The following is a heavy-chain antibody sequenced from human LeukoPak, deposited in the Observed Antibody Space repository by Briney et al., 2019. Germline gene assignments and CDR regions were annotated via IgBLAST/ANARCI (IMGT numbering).Heavy chain of an antibody. D-gene: IGHD3-3*01. V-gene: IGHV4-39*07. CDR1: GGSISSSSYY. CDR2: IYYSGST. CDR3: ARARITIFGTSRRYYYYMDV. Sequence: TSETLSLTCTVSGGSISSSSYYWGWIRQPPGKGLEWIGSIYYSGSTYHNPSLKSRVTISVDTSKNQFSLKLSSVTAADTAVYYCARARITIFGTSRRYYYYMDVWGKGTTVTVSS. J-gene: IGHJ6*03.